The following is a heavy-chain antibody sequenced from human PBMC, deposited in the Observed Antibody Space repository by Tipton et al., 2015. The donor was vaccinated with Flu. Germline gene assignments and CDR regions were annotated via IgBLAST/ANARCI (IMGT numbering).Heavy chain of an antibody. Sequence: TLSLTCVVSSYSISTDYYWAWVRQPPGKGLEWIGTIYHSGTTYYNPSLKSRLTISVDTSKNQFSLRLSSVTAADTAVYYCARHTGDSVRGVIDYWGQGTLVTVSS. CDR1: SYSISTDYY. CDR3: ARHTGDSVRGVIDY. J-gene: IGHJ4*02. D-gene: IGHD3-10*02. V-gene: IGHV4-38-2*01. CDR2: IYHSGTT.